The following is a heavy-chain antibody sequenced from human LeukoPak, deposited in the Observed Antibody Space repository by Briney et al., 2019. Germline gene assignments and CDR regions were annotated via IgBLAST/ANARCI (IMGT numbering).Heavy chain of an antibody. CDR2: VSYDGSTK. V-gene: IGHV3-30*18. Sequence: GGSLRLSCEASGFTFSRYGMHWVRQAPGKGLEWVAVVSYDGSTKYYAGSVKGRFTFSRDNSKNTLLLQMNSLRAEDTALYFCAKAETPYTSKSLDYWGQGTLVTVSS. D-gene: IGHD3-16*01. J-gene: IGHJ4*02. CDR1: GFTFSRYG. CDR3: AKAETPYTSKSLDY.